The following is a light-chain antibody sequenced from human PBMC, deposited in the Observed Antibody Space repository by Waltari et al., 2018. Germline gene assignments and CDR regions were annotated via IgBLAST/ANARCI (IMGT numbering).Light chain of an antibody. CDR1: QSVSSN. Sequence: ETVMRQSPATLSVSPGERATLSCRASQSVSSNLAWYQQKPGQAPRLLIYGASTRATGIPARFSGSGSGTEFTLTISSLQSEDFAVYYCQQYNNWPRTFGQGTKVEIK. CDR2: GAS. V-gene: IGKV3-15*01. J-gene: IGKJ1*01. CDR3: QQYNNWPRT.